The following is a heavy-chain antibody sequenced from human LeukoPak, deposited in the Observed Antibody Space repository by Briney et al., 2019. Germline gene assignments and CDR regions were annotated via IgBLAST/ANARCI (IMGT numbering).Heavy chain of an antibody. J-gene: IGHJ6*02. V-gene: IGHV1-69*04. CDR1: GGTFSSYA. CDR2: IIPILGIA. CDR3: ASWGSSYYYYGMDV. D-gene: IGHD6-13*01. Sequence: GASVKVSCKASGGTFSSYAISWVRQAPGQGLEWMGRIIPILGIANYAQKFQGRVTITADKSTSTAYMELSSLRSEGTAVYYCASWGSSYYYYGMDVWGQGTTVTVSS.